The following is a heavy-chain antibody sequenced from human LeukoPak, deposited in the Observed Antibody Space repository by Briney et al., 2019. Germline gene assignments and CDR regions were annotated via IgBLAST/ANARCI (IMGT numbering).Heavy chain of an antibody. Sequence: KSGGSLRLSCAASGITLSSYWMSRVRQAPGKGLEWVAQIKQDGSEKYYVDSVKGRFTVSRDNAKNSLYLQMNSLRDEDTAVYYCAKEGDTAMVTALDYWGQGTLVTVSS. CDR2: IKQDGSEK. V-gene: IGHV3-7*01. J-gene: IGHJ4*02. CDR1: GITLSSYW. CDR3: AKEGDTAMVTALDY. D-gene: IGHD5-18*01.